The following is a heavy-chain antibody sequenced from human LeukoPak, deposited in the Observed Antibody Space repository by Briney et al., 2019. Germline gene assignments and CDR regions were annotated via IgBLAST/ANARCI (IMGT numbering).Heavy chain of an antibody. D-gene: IGHD3-16*02. CDR3: ARLSSTSIWLLDY. J-gene: IGHJ4*02. V-gene: IGHV1-3*01. CDR1: GYTFTSYY. Sequence: ASVKVSCKASGYTFTSYYMHWVRQAPGQSLEWMGWINPGNGNAKYSPKFQGRVTSSRDTSATTADMEVSRLNFVDSAVYYCARLSSTSIWLLDYWGLGTLVTVSS. CDR2: INPGNGNA.